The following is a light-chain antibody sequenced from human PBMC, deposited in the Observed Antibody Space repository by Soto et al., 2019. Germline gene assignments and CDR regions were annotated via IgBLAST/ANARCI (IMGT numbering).Light chain of an antibody. CDR1: QSFRGL. CDR3: QQRHMWPIT. J-gene: IGKJ5*01. V-gene: IGKV3-11*01. Sequence: EIVMTQSPATLSLSPGERATLSCRASQSFRGLLAWYQQKPGQAPRLLIYDAYNRATGIPPRFSGSGSGTDFTLTLSSLEPEDSAVYYCQQRHMWPITVGQGTRLEIK. CDR2: DAY.